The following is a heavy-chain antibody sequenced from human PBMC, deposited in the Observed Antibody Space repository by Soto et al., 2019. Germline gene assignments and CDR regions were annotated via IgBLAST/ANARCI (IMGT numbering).Heavy chain of an antibody. D-gene: IGHD6-13*01. J-gene: IGHJ6*02. CDR2: IYYSGST. CDR3: AREPYSSSWPYYNYGMDV. CDR1: GGSISSGGYY. Sequence: QVQLQESGPGLVKSSQTLSLTCTVSGGSISSGGYYWSWIRQHPGKGLEWIGYIYYSGSTSYNPALKSRVTLSVDTSKNQFSLKLSSVTAADTAVYYCAREPYSSSWPYYNYGMDVWGQGTMVTVSS. V-gene: IGHV4-31*03.